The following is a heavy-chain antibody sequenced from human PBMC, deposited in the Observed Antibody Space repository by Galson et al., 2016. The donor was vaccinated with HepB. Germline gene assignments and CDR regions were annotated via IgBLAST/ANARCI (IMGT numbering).Heavy chain of an antibody. CDR2: IYNSGST. D-gene: IGHD6-13*01. Sequence: TLSLTCTVSGGSISSGGYYWSWVRQHPGKGLEWMGYIYNSGSTYYNPSLKSRVTISVDTSKNQFSLRLSSVTAADTAAYYCVAAARISKYYGMDVWGQGTTVTVSS. CDR3: VAAARISKYYGMDV. CDR1: GGSISSGGYY. J-gene: IGHJ6*02. V-gene: IGHV4-31*03.